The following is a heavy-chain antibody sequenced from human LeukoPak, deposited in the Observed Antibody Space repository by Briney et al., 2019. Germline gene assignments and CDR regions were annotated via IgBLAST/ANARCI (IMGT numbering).Heavy chain of an antibody. J-gene: IGHJ6*02. CDR3: ARDLIVVVPAATYYYGMDV. CDR2: IYYSGST. D-gene: IGHD2-2*01. Sequence: SETLSLACTVSGGSISSGGYYWSWIRQHPGKGLEWIGYIYYSGSTYYNPSLKSPVTISVDTSKNQFSLKLSSVTAADTAVYYCARDLIVVVPAATYYYGMDVWGQGTTVTVSS. V-gene: IGHV4-31*01. CDR1: GGSISSGGYY.